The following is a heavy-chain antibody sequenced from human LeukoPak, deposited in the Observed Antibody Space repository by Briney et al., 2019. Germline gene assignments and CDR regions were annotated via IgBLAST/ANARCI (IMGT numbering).Heavy chain of an antibody. CDR2: IIPIFGTA. V-gene: IGHV1-69*13. Sequence: SVKVSCKASGGTFSSYAISWVRQAPGQGLEWMGGIIPIFGTANYAQKFQGRVTITADESTSTAYMELSSLRSEDTAVYYCARDPLGGFGEFGNSKGGVEFDPWGQGTLVTVSS. D-gene: IGHD3-10*01. CDR3: ARDPLGGFGEFGNSKGGVEFDP. CDR1: GGTFSSYA. J-gene: IGHJ5*02.